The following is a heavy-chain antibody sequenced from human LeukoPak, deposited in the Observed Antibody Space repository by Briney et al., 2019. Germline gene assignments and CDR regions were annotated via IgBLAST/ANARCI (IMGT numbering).Heavy chain of an antibody. CDR3: ARTLFGSSSWTVRRYYYYGMDV. D-gene: IGHD6-13*01. CDR1: GFTFSSYA. Sequence: GGSLRLSCAASGFTFSSYAMSWVRQAPGKGLEWVSAISGSGGSTYYADSVKGRFTISRDNSKNTLYLQMNSLRAEDTAVYYCARTLFGSSSWTVRRYYYYGMDVWGQGTTVTVSS. CDR2: ISGSGGST. J-gene: IGHJ6*02. V-gene: IGHV3-23*01.